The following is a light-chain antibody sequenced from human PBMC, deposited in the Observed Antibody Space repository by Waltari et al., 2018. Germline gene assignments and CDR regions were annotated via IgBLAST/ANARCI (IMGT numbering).Light chain of an antibody. CDR2: SNK. J-gene: IGLJ3*02. CDR3: AAWDDSLNGPV. V-gene: IGLV1-44*01. Sequence: QSVLTQPPSASGTPGQRVTLSCSGSSSNIGRTTVNWYQQRPGTAPKLLIYSNKQRPSGVPDRFSGSKSGTSASLAISGLQSEDEADYYCAAWDDSLNGPVFGGGTKLTVL. CDR1: SSNIGRTT.